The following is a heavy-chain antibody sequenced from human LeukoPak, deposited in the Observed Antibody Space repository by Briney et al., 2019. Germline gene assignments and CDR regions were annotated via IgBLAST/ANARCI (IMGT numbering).Heavy chain of an antibody. D-gene: IGHD2-15*01. CDR3: ARAGHCTGGSCYVDY. CDR2: ISAYNHNT. J-gene: IGHJ4*02. V-gene: IGHV1-18*01. Sequence: ASVKVSCKASGYPFTSYGITWVRQAPGQGLEWMGWISAYNHNTNYAQKLQGRVTVTTDTSTSTAYIELRSLRSDDTAVYYCARAGHCTGGSCYVDYWGQGTLVTVSS. CDR1: GYPFTSYG.